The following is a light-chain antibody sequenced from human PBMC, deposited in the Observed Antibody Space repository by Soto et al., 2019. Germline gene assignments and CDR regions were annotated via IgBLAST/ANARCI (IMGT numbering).Light chain of an antibody. V-gene: IGKV1-9*01. J-gene: IGKJ5*01. CDR2: AAS. CDR3: QQYNSFPIT. CDR1: QGISSY. Sequence: IQLTQSPSSLSASVGDRVTIASRASQGISSYLAWYQQKPGKAPKLLIYAASTLQSGVPSRFSGSGSGTEFTLTISSLQPDDFATYYCQQYNSFPITFGQGTRLEI.